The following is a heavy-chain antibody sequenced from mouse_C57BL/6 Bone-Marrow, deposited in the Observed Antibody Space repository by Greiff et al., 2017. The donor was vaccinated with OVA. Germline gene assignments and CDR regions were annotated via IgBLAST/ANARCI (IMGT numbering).Heavy chain of an antibody. J-gene: IGHJ4*01. D-gene: IGHD2-2*01. Sequence: EVQLVESGGGLVQPKGSLKLSCAASGFSFNTYAMNWVRQAPGKGLEWVARIRSKSNNYATYYADSVKDRFTISRDDSESMLYLQMNNLKTEDTAMYCCVRLGGYYYAMDYWGQGTSVTVSS. CDR2: IRSKSNNYAT. CDR1: GFSFNTYA. CDR3: VRLGGYYYAMDY. V-gene: IGHV10-1*01.